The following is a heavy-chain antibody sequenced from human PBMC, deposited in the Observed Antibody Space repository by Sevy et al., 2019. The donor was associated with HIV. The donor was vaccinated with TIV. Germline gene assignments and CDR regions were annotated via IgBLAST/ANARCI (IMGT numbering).Heavy chain of an antibody. CDR3: ARPQNDYGDYGMDV. D-gene: IGHD4-17*01. Sequence: GWSLRLSCAASGFTFSSYSMNWVRQAPGKGLEWVSYISSSSSTIYYADSVKGRFTISRDNAKNSLYLQMNSLRDEDTAVYYCARPQNDYGDYGMDVWGQGTTVTVSS. V-gene: IGHV3-48*02. CDR2: ISSSSSTI. CDR1: GFTFSSYS. J-gene: IGHJ6*02.